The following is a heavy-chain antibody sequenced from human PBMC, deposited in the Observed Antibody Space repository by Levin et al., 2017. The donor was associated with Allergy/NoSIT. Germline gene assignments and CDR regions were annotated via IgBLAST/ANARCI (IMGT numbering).Heavy chain of an antibody. V-gene: IGHV4-30-2*01. CDR1: GGSISSGGYS. J-gene: IGHJ5*02. CDR2: IYHSGST. CDR3: ARVKAGGWWFDP. Sequence: SQTLSLTCAVSGGSISSGGYSWSWIRQPPGKGLEWIGYIYHSGSTYYNPSLKSRVTISVDRSKNQFSLKLSSVTAADTAVYYCARVKAGGWWFDPWGQGTLVTVSS. D-gene: IGHD4-23*01.